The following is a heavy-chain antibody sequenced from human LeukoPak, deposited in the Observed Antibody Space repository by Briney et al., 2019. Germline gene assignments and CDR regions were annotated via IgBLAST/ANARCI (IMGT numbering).Heavy chain of an antibody. V-gene: IGHV3-30*18. CDR1: GFRFSHYA. J-gene: IGHJ3*01. CDR3: AKFFTGEYVRAFDV. CDR2: ISYNGGNK. Sequence: GGSLRLSCAASGFRFSHYAIHWVRQAPGKGLEWVSLISYNGGNKYYADSVKGRFTISRDNSKNTLYLQMNSLRAEDTAVYYCAKFFTGEYVRAFDVWGQGTMVTVSS. D-gene: IGHD3-10*02.